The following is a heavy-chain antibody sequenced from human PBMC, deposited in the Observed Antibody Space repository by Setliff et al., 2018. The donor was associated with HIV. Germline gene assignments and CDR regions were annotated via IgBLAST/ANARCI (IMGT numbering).Heavy chain of an antibody. Sequence: PGGSLRLSCVGSGFTFSHAWMSWVRQAPGKGLEWIGRMKSEVGGGTIDYAAPVNGRFTISRDNAQNSLYLQMNNLGVEDTAVYYCARGPLELVWSGDSSLMPSVDSWGQGALVTVSS. CDR3: ARGPLELVWSGDSSLMPSVDS. CDR1: GFTFSHAW. D-gene: IGHD3-10*01. V-gene: IGHV3-15*01. CDR2: MKSEVGGGTI. J-gene: IGHJ4*02.